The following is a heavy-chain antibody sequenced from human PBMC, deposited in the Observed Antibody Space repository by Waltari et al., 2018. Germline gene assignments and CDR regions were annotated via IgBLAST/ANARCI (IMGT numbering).Heavy chain of an antibody. Sequence: EVQLVQSGAEVKKPGESLKISCKGSGYSFTSYWIGWVRQMPGKGLEWMGIIYPGDSDTRYGPSFQGQVTISADKSISTAYLQWSSLKASDTAMYYCATRQRYGGHGLDFDYWGQGTLVTVSS. CDR3: ATRQRYGGHGLDFDY. J-gene: IGHJ4*02. CDR2: IYPGDSDT. D-gene: IGHD5-18*01. V-gene: IGHV5-51*03. CDR1: GYSFTSYW.